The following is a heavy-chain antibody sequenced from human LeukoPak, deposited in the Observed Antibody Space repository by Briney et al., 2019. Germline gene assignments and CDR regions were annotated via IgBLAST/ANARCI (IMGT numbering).Heavy chain of an antibody. V-gene: IGHV4-59*08. J-gene: IGHJ4*02. CDR1: GGSISSYY. Sequence: SETLSLTCTVSGGSISSYYWSWIRQPPGKGLEWIGYIYYSGSTNYNPSLKSRVTISVDTSKNQFSLKLSSVTAADTAVYYCARLGETVIKVDYWGQGTLVTVSS. CDR2: IYYSGST. CDR3: ARLGETVIKVDY. D-gene: IGHD2-21*01.